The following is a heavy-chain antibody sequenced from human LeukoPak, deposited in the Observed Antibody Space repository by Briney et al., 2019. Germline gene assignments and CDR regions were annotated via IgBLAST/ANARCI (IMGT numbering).Heavy chain of an antibody. CDR3: ARPKGQVGAAYYFDY. CDR2: IYPGDSDT. V-gene: IGHV5-51*01. Sequence: GESLKISCKGSGYSFTSYWIGWVRQMPGKGLEWMGIIYPGDSDTRYSPSFQGQVTISADKSISTAYLQWSSLKASDTAMYYCARPKGQVGAAYYFDYWGQGTLVTVSS. CDR1: GYSFTSYW. D-gene: IGHD1-26*01. J-gene: IGHJ4*02.